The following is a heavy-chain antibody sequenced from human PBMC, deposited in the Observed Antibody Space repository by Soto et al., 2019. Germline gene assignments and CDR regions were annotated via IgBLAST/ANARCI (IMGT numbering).Heavy chain of an antibody. CDR2: IIPIFGTA. J-gene: IGHJ3*02. CDR3: ARQRTYYYDSSGRAFDI. Sequence: VKVSCKASGGTFSSYAISWVRQAPGQGLEWMGGIIPIFGTANYAQKFQGRVTITADESTSTAYMELSSLRSEDTAVYYCARQRTYYYDSSGRAFDIWGQGTMVTVSS. CDR1: GGTFSSYA. D-gene: IGHD3-22*01. V-gene: IGHV1-69*13.